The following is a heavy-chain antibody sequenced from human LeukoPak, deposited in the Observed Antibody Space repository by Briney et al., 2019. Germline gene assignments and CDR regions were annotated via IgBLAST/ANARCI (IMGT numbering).Heavy chain of an antibody. Sequence: SETLSLTCTVSGGSISSYYWSWLRQPPGKGLEWSGYIYHSGSTNYNPSLKSRVTISVDTSRNQFSLDLSSVTAADTAVHYCARVGYSSNFYYFDYWGQGTLVTVSS. CDR2: IYHSGST. CDR1: GGSISSYY. D-gene: IGHD6-13*01. J-gene: IGHJ4*02. CDR3: ARVGYSSNFYYFDY. V-gene: IGHV4-59*01.